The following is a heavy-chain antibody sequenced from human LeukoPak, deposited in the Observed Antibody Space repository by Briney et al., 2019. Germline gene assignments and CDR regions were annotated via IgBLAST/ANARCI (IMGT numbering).Heavy chain of an antibody. CDR3: VRGIRAVGVTLYFDY. CDR2: ISQSGADI. V-gene: IGHV3-11*01. Sequence: PGGSLRLSCAASGFTFSDYYMSWIRQAPGEGLEWLSFISQSGADIHYADSVRGRFTISRDNAQNSLYLQMNSLRAEDMAVYYCVRGIRAVGVTLYFDYWGQGALVTVSS. J-gene: IGHJ4*02. D-gene: IGHD1-26*01. CDR1: GFTFSDYY.